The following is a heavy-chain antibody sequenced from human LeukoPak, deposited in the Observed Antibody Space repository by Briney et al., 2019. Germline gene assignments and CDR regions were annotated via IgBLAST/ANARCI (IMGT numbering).Heavy chain of an antibody. J-gene: IGHJ5*02. CDR2: MNPNSGNT. CDR1: GYTFTSYD. Sequence: ASVKVSCKASGYTFTSYDINWVRQATGQGLEWMGWMNPNSGNTGYAQKFQGRVTMTRDTSISAAYMELSRLRSDDTAVYYCAREADWFDPWGQGTLVTVSS. V-gene: IGHV1-8*01. CDR3: AREADWFDP.